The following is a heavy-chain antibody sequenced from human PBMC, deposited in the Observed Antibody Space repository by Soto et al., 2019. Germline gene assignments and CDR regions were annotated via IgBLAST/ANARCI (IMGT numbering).Heavy chain of an antibody. CDR1: GYTFTSYG. CDR3: AADSRGSGDYYYYYMDV. J-gene: IGHJ6*03. V-gene: IGHV1-18*01. D-gene: IGHD3-10*01. CDR2: ISAYNGNT. Sequence: GASVKVSCKASGYTFTSYGISWVRQAPGQGLEWMGWISAYNGNTNYAQKLQGRVTMTTDTSTSTAYMELRSLRSDDTAVYYCAADSRGSGDYYYYYMDVWGKGTTVTVSS.